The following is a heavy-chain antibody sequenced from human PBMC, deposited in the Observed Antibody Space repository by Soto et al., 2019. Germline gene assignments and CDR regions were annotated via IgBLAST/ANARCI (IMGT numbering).Heavy chain of an antibody. Sequence: QVQLVESGGGAVQPGASLRLSCVASGFDFTYYAMHWVRQAPGKGLESVAVMSSDGSKIHHTDSVKGRFTISRDNSKNTLYLQMNSLRKEDTAVYFCAKDEGVGGTLGLFDYWGQGTLVSASS. CDR3: AKDEGVGGTLGLFDY. D-gene: IGHD1-26*01. CDR1: GFDFTYYA. CDR2: MSSDGSKI. J-gene: IGHJ4*02. V-gene: IGHV3-30*18.